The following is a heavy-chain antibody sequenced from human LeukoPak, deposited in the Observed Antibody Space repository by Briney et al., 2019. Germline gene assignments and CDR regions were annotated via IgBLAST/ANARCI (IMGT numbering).Heavy chain of an antibody. CDR2: INHSGST. V-gene: IGHV4-34*01. CDR1: GGSFSGYY. CDR3: TRGGYSGYDIDY. J-gene: IGHJ4*02. Sequence: SETLSLTCAVYGGSFSGYYWSWIRQPPGKGLEWIGEINHSGSTNYNPSLKSRVTISVDTSKNQFSLKLSSVTAADTAVYYCTRGGYSGYDIDYWGQGTLVTVSS. D-gene: IGHD5-12*01.